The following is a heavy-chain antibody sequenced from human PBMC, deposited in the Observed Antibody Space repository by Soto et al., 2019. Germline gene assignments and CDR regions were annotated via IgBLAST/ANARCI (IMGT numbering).Heavy chain of an antibody. V-gene: IGHV4-39*01. CDR3: VGLRSYFYYMDV. J-gene: IGHJ6*03. CDR1: GGSISSSSYY. CDR2: IYYSGST. Sequence: SETLSLTCTVSGGSISSSSYYWGWIRQPPGKGLEWIGSIYYSGSTYYNPSLKSRVTISVDTSKNQFSLKLSSVTAADTAVYYCVGLRSYFYYMDVWGKGTTVTVSS. D-gene: IGHD4-17*01.